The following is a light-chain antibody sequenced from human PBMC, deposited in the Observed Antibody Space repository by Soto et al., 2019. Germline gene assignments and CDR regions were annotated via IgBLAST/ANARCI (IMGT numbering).Light chain of an antibody. CDR1: QGISNY. Sequence: DIQMTQSPSSLSASVGDRVTITCRASQGISNYLAWYQQKPGEVPNLLIYSASTLQSGVPSRFSGSGSGTDFTLTISSLQPEDVATYYCQKYDSAPCTFGPGTKVDIK. V-gene: IGKV1-27*01. CDR2: SAS. J-gene: IGKJ3*01. CDR3: QKYDSAPCT.